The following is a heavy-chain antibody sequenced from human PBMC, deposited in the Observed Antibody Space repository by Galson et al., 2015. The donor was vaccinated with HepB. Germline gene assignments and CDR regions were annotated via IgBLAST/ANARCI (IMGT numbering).Heavy chain of an antibody. J-gene: IGHJ3*02. CDR2: IYWNDDK. Sequence: PALVKPTQTLTLTCTFSGFSLSTSGVGVGWIRQPPGKALEWLALIYWNDDKRYSPSLKSRLTITKDTSKNQVVLTMTNMDPVDTATYYCAHREMSSSGWYSIGAFDIWGQGTMVTVSS. CDR1: GFSLSTSGVG. D-gene: IGHD6-19*01. CDR3: AHREMSSSGWYSIGAFDI. V-gene: IGHV2-5*01.